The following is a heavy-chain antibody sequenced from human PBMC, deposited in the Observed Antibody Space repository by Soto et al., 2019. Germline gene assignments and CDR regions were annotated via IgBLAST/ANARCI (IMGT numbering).Heavy chain of an antibody. CDR3: ARSPVLYYYGSGSYYYYGMDV. D-gene: IGHD3-10*01. J-gene: IGHJ6*02. Sequence: PGESLKISCKGSGYSFTSYWISWVRQMPGKGLEWMGRIDPSDSYTNYSPSFQGHVTISADKSISTAYLQWSSLKASDTAMYYCARSPVLYYYGSGSYYYYGMDVWGQGTTVTVSS. CDR2: IDPSDSYT. CDR1: GYSFTSYW. V-gene: IGHV5-10-1*01.